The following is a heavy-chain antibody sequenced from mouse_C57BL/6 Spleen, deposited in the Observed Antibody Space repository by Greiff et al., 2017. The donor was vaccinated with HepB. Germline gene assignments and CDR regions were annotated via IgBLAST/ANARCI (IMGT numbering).Heavy chain of an antibody. Sequence: VQLQQPGAELVMPGASVKLSCKASGYTFTSYWMHWVKQRPGQGLEWIGEIDPFDSYTNYNKKFKGKSTLTVDKSSSTAYMQLSSLTSEDSAVYYCARRLPHAMDYWGQGTSVTVSS. V-gene: IGHV1-69*01. CDR3: ARRLPHAMDY. CDR2: IDPFDSYT. CDR1: GYTFTSYW. J-gene: IGHJ4*01. D-gene: IGHD2-2*01.